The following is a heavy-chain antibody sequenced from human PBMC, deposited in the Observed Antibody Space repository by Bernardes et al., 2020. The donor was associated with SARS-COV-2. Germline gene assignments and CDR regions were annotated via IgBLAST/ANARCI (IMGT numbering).Heavy chain of an antibody. Sequence: GGSLRLSCAASGFTFSRHYMHWVRQAPGKGLDWVSEISGDGGTTRYADSVEGRFTISRDNAKNTLYRQMYSLGVEDTAVYYCVRGTIDLKGYDYWGRGTLVTVS. J-gene: IGHJ4*01. V-gene: IGHV3-74*01. CDR2: ISGDGGTT. CDR3: VRGTIDLKGYDY. D-gene: IGHD3-9*01. CDR1: GFTFSRHY.